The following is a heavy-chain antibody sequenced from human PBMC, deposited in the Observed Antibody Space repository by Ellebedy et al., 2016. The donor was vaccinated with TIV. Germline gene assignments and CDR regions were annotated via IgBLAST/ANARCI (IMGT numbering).Heavy chain of an antibody. CDR2: ISWNSGSI. D-gene: IGHD1-26*01. J-gene: IGHJ3*02. Sequence: GGSLRLSXAASGFTFDDYAMHWVRQAPGKGLEWVSGISWNSGSIGYADFVKGRFTISRDNAKNSLYLQMNSLRAEDTALYYCAKGEGWGASDAFDIWGQGTMVTVSS. CDR3: AKGEGWGASDAFDI. V-gene: IGHV3-9*01. CDR1: GFTFDDYA.